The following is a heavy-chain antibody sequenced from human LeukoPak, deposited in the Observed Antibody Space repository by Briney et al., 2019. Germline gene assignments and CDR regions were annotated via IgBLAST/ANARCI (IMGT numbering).Heavy chain of an antibody. CDR1: GFPFSSYW. J-gene: IGHJ4*02. CDR3: AKDIISVVTAIDY. Sequence: GGSLRLSCVASGFPFSSYWMTWVRQAPGKGLEWVANIKQDGSKKSYVDSVKGRFTISRDNAKNSLYLQMNSLRAEDTALYYCAKDIISVVTAIDYWGQGTLVTVSS. CDR2: IKQDGSKK. V-gene: IGHV3-7*03. D-gene: IGHD2-21*02.